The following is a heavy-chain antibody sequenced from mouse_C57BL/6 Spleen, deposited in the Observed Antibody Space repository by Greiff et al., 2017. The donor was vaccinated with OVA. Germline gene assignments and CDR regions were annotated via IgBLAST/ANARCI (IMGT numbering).Heavy chain of an antibody. CDR2: IYPRDGST. Sequence: QVQLQQSDAELVKPGASVQISCTVSGYTFTDHSIHWMKQRPEQGLEWIGYIYPRDGSTKYNEKFTGKATLTADKSSSTAYMQLNSLTSEDAAVYFCARANWGWFAYWGQGTLVTVSA. D-gene: IGHD4-1*01. CDR1: GYTFTDHS. V-gene: IGHV1-78*01. J-gene: IGHJ3*01. CDR3: ARANWGWFAY.